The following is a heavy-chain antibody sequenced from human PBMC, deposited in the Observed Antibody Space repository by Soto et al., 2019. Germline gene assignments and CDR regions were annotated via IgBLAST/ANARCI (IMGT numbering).Heavy chain of an antibody. CDR1: GGSITGYY. Sequence: QVQLRESGPGLVRPSETLSLTCTVSGGSITGYYWSWIRQPPGKGLEWIGYIYDSGTTTYNAALNRRVTLPADTSKNQFSLNLRSVTAADTAVYYCARRNYGEEGYFFDFWGQGLLVTFSS. CDR3: ARRNYGEEGYFFDF. J-gene: IGHJ4*02. CDR2: IYDSGTT. V-gene: IGHV4-59*08. D-gene: IGHD4-17*01.